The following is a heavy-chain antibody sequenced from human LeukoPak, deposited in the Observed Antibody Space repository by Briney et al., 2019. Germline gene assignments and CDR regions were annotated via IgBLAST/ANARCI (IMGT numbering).Heavy chain of an antibody. D-gene: IGHD5-18*01. V-gene: IGHV3-20*04. J-gene: IGHJ4*02. CDR2: INWNGGST. Sequence: PGGSLRLSCAASGFTFDDYGMSWVRQAPGKGLEWVSGINWNGGSTGYADSVKGRFTISRDNAKNSLYLQMNSLRAEDTALYYCANREGGYTYDPFDYWGQGTLVTVSS. CDR1: GFTFDDYG. CDR3: ANREGGYTYDPFDY.